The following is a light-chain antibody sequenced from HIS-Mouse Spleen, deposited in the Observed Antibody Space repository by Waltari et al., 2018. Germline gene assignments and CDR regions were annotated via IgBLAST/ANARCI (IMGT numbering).Light chain of an antibody. CDR3: SSYTSSSTV. J-gene: IGLJ1*01. CDR2: EVS. CDR1: SRYVGSYNR. Sequence: QSALTQPPSVSGSPGQSVTISCTATSRYVGSYNRVSWYQQPPGPAPKLMIYEVSNRPSGVPDRFSGSKSGNTASLTISGLQAEDEADYYCSSYTSSSTVFGTGTKVTVL. V-gene: IGLV2-18*02.